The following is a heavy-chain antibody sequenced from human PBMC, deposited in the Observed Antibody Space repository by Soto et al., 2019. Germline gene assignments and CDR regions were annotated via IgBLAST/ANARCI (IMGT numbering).Heavy chain of an antibody. J-gene: IGHJ4*02. Sequence: QVQLVQSGAEVKKPGASVKVSCKASGYTFTSYDINWVRQATGQGLEWMGWMNPNSGNTGYAQKFPGTVTMPRTTSIGTAYIELSSLRSEDTAVYYCASSGSGWYLYWGQGTLVTVSS. CDR3: ASSGSGWYLY. CDR1: GYTFTSYD. V-gene: IGHV1-8*01. CDR2: MNPNSGNT. D-gene: IGHD6-19*01.